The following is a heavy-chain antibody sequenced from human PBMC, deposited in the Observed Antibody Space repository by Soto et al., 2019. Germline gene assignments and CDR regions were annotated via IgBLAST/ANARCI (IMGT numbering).Heavy chain of an antibody. V-gene: IGHV4-34*01. CDR2: SNHGGST. CDR3: ARGSRSLYYYDTSASNYFGP. D-gene: IGHD3-22*01. Sequence: SETLSLTCAVFNRSLSGYYWSWIRQPPGKGPEWIGESNHGGSTNYNPSLRSRLTISVDTSKNQFSLRMRSVTAADTAVYYCARGSRSLYYYDTSASNYFGPWGQGTLVTVSS. J-gene: IGHJ5*02. CDR1: NRSLSGYY.